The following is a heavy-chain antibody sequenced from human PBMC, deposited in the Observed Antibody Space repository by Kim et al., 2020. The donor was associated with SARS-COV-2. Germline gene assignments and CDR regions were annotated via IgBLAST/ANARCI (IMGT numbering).Heavy chain of an antibody. CDR3: GVYEGWGWIWAY. CDR1: GFTFTDYA. J-gene: IGHJ4*02. CDR2: FAGSDGT. Sequence: GGSLRLSCTASGFTFTDYAMSWVRQAPGKGLEWVSSFAGSDGTYYEVVAVERCTITRDNDNNVLPHQKKSAMRDDTTAAYCGVYEGWGWIWAYWGQGTLV. V-gene: IGHV3-23*01. D-gene: IGHD2-21*01.